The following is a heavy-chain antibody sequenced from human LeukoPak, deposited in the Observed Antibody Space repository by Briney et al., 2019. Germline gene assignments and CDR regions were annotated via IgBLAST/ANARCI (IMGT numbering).Heavy chain of an antibody. CDR1: GFTFSSYS. CDR2: ISSSSSYI. CDR3: AKSGGDRHFDWFSI. D-gene: IGHD3-9*01. J-gene: IGHJ3*02. V-gene: IGHV3-21*01. Sequence: GGSLRLSCAASGFTFSSYSMNWVRQAPGKGLEWVSSISSSSSYIYYADLVKGRFTISRDNAKNSLYLQMNSLRAEDTAVYYCAKSGGDRHFDWFSIWGQGTMVTVSS.